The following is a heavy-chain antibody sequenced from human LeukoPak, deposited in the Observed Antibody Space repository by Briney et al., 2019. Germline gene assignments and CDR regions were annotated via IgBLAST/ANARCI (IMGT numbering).Heavy chain of an antibody. Sequence: PSEALSLTCTVSGGSISSTGYYWSWIRHHPGKGLEWIGYIYYSGSTHYNPSLKSRVAMSVDTSKNQFFLRLRSVTAADTALYYCARDLRGDYGDSYDVFDIWGHGTMVTVSS. V-gene: IGHV4-31*03. CDR2: IYYSGST. J-gene: IGHJ3*02. D-gene: IGHD4-17*01. CDR1: GGSISSTGYY. CDR3: ARDLRGDYGDSYDVFDI.